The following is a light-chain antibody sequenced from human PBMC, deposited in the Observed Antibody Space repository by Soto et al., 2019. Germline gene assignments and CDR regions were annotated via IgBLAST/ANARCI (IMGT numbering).Light chain of an antibody. CDR2: RNN. J-gene: IGLJ2*01. CDR3: AAWDDSLSGPVV. CDR1: SSNIGSNY. V-gene: IGLV1-47*01. Sequence: QSVLTQPPSASGTPGQRVTISCSGSSSNIGSNYVYWYQQLPGTAPKLLIYRNNQRPSGVPDRFSGSKSGTSASLAISGHRSEDEAYYYCAAWDDSLSGPVVFGGGTQLTVL.